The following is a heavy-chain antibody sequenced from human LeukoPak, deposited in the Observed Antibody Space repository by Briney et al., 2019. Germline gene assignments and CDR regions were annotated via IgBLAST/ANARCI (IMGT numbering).Heavy chain of an antibody. CDR1: GGSISSSNW. D-gene: IGHD4-17*01. CDR2: TYHSGST. CDR3: ARRTTVTNLFDY. V-gene: IGHV4-4*02. J-gene: IGHJ4*02. Sequence: SGTLSLTCTVSGGSISSSNWWTWVRQPPGEGLEWIGETYHSGSTNYNPSLMSRVTISVDKSKNQFSLKLTSVTAADAAVYYCARRTTVTNLFDYWGQGTLVTVSS.